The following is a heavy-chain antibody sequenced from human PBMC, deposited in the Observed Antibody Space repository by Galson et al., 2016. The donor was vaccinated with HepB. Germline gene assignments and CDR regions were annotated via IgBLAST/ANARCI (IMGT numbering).Heavy chain of an antibody. J-gene: IGHJ3*02. Sequence: SLRLSCAASGFTFRNYALSWVRQAPGKGLEWVSSISISGDSTYYADSVKGRFTISRDNSKNTLSLQMNSLRAEDTAVYYCAKPVATIALFRLRQQKLNAFDIWGQGTMVTVSS. CDR3: AKPVATIALFRLRQQKLNAFDI. D-gene: IGHD5-12*01. CDR1: GFTFRNYA. V-gene: IGHV3-23*01. CDR2: ISISGDST.